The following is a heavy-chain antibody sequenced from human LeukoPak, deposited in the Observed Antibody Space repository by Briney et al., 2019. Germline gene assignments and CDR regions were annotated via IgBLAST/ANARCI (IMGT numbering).Heavy chain of an antibody. Sequence: ASVKDSCKASGYTFTGYYMHWVRQAPGQGLEWMGWINPNSGGTNYAQKFQGRVTMTRDTSISTAYMELSRLRSDDTAVYYCARDKSWGGSYPNWFDPWGQGTLVTVSS. J-gene: IGHJ5*02. CDR1: GYTFTGYY. V-gene: IGHV1-2*02. CDR2: INPNSGGT. CDR3: ARDKSWGGSYPNWFDP. D-gene: IGHD1-26*01.